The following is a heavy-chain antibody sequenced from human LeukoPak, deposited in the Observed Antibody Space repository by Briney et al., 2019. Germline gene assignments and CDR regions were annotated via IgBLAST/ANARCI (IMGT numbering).Heavy chain of an antibody. CDR1: GGSFSGCY. CDR2: INHSGST. V-gene: IGHV4-34*01. J-gene: IGHJ6*03. D-gene: IGHD3-16*02. Sequence: SETLSLTCAVYGGSFSGCYWSWIRQPPGKGLEWIGEINHSGSTNYNPSLKSRVTISVDTSKNQFSLKLSSVTVADTAVYYCARGYSKNTIKSPFASLYYFYYMDAWGKGTTVTVSS. CDR3: ARGYSKNTIKSPFASLYYFYYMDA.